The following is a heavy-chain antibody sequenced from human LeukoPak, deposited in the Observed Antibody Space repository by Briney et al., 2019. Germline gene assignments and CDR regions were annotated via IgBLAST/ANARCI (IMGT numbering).Heavy chain of an antibody. CDR2: IYSGGST. J-gene: IGHJ3*02. V-gene: IGHV3-53*04. CDR3: ARAQTDALDI. Sequence: PGGSLRRSCAASGFTVSSNYMSWVRQAPGKGLEWVSVIYSGGSTYYADSVKGRFTISRHNSKNTLYLQMDSLRAEDTAVYYCARAQTDALDIWGQGTMVTVSS. CDR1: GFTVSSNY.